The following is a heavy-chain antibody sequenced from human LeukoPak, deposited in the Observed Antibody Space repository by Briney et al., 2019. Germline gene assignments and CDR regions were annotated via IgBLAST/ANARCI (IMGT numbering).Heavy chain of an antibody. CDR3: ARALGYSYGYEWFDP. CDR2: IKEDGSEK. D-gene: IGHD5-18*01. Sequence: GGSLRLSCAAPGFIFSSYWMSWVRQAPGKGLEWVANIKEDGSEKYYVDSVKGRFTISRDNAKNSLYLQMNSLRAEDTAVYYCARALGYSYGYEWFDPWGQGTLVTVSS. CDR1: GFIFSSYW. V-gene: IGHV3-7*05. J-gene: IGHJ5*02.